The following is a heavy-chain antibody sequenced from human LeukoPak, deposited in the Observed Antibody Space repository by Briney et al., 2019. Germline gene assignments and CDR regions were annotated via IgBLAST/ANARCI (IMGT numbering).Heavy chain of an antibody. J-gene: IGHJ4*02. CDR1: RFTFSRYW. Sequence: GGSLRLSCAASRFTFSRYWMSWVRQAQGKGLEWEANINEDGSEKYYVDSVKGRFTISRDNAKSSLYLQMNSLRVEDTAVYYCASGAWLDYWGQGTLVTVSS. CDR3: ASGAWLDY. V-gene: IGHV3-7*02. CDR2: INEDGSEK.